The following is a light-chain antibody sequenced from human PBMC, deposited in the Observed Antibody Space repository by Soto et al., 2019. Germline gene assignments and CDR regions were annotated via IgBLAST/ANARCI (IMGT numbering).Light chain of an antibody. J-gene: IGLJ1*01. CDR1: SRDVGGHNS. CDR3: SSFTSSVTYV. Sequence: QSVLTQPASVSGSPGQSITISCTGTSRDVGGHNSVSWYRQDPGKAPKLMIYDVSNRPSGVSDRFSGSKSGNTASLTISGLQIEDEADYYCSSFTSSVTYVFGTGTRSPS. CDR2: DVS. V-gene: IGLV2-14*01.